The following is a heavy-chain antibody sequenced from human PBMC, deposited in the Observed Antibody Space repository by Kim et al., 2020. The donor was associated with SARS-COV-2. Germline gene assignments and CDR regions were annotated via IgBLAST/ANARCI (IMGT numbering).Heavy chain of an antibody. V-gene: IGHV4-59*01. D-gene: IGHD6-19*01. J-gene: IGHJ4*02. CDR3: ASIAVAGEGYYFDY. Sequence: NPSLKSRVTISVDTSKNQFSLKLSSVTAADTAVYYCASIAVAGEGYYFDYWGQGTLVTVSS.